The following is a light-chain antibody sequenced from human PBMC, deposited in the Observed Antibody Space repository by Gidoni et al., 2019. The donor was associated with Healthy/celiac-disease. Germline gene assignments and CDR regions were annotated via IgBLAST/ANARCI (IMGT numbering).Light chain of an antibody. CDR2: GAS. V-gene: IGKV3-15*01. Sequence: EIVMTQSPATLSVSPGERATLSCRASQSVGSNLAWYQQKPGQAPRLLIYGASTRATGIPARFSSSRSGTEFTLTISSLQSEDFAVYYCQQYSNWPPYTFGQXTKLEIK. CDR1: QSVGSN. CDR3: QQYSNWPPYT. J-gene: IGKJ2*01.